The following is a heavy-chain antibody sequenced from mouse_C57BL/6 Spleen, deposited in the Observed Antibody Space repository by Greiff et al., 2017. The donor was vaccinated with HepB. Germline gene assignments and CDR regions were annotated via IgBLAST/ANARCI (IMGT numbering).Heavy chain of an antibody. CDR3: ARTEGSSPLYWYFDV. J-gene: IGHJ1*03. V-gene: IGHV1-69*01. CDR1: GYTLTSYW. CDR2: IDPSDSYT. D-gene: IGHD1-1*01. Sequence: QVQLQQPGAELVMPGASVKLSCKASGYTLTSYWMHWVKRRPGQGLEWIGEIDPSDSYTNYNQKFKGKSTLTVDKSSSKAYMQLSSLTSEDSAVYYCARTEGSSPLYWYFDVWGTGTTVTVSS.